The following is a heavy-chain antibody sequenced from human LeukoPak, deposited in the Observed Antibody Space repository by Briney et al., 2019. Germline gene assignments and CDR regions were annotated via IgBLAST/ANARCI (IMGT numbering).Heavy chain of an antibody. D-gene: IGHD6-13*01. J-gene: IGHJ4*02. CDR3: AKVKQQLPRDY. Sequence: GGSLRLSCAASGFTFSSYAMHWVRQAPGKGLEWVAVISYDGSNKYYADSVKGRFTISRDNSKNTLYLQMNSLRAEDTAVYYCAKVKQQLPRDYWGQGTLVTVSS. CDR2: ISYDGSNK. CDR1: GFTFSSYA. V-gene: IGHV3-30-3*01.